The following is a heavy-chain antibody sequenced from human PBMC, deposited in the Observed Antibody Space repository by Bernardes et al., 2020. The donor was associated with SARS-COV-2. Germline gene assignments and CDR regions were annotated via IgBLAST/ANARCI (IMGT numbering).Heavy chain of an antibody. CDR3: AAGRRYNWNYGEIGV. D-gene: IGHD1-7*01. CDR2: IVVGSGNT. J-gene: IGHJ6*04. CDR1: GFTFTSSA. Sequence: SVKVSCKASGFTFTSSAVQWVRQARGQRLEWIGWIVVGSGNTNYAQKFQERVTITRDMSTSTAYMELSSLRSEDTAVYYCAAGRRYNWNYGEIGVWGKGTTVTVSS. V-gene: IGHV1-58*01.